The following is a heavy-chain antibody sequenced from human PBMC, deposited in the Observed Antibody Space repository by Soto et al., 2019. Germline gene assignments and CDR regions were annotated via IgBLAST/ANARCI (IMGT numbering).Heavy chain of an antibody. CDR1: GFSLNTSGVG. V-gene: IGHV2-5*02. Sequence: QITLKESGPTLVKPTQTLTLTCTFSGFSLNTSGVGVGWIRQPPGKALEWLALIYWDDDKRYSPSLKSRLTITQDTSPNQLVLTMTNMDPVDTSTYYCAHRPYGDYPIDYWGQGTLVTVSS. CDR3: AHRPYGDYPIDY. CDR2: IYWDDDK. J-gene: IGHJ4*02. D-gene: IGHD4-17*01.